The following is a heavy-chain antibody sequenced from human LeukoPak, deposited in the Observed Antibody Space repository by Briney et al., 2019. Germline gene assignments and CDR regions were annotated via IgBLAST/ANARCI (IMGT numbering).Heavy chain of an antibody. CDR3: ARDRVGRPRDAFDI. V-gene: IGHV3-48*03. D-gene: IGHD3-10*01. J-gene: IGHJ3*02. CDR2: ISSSGSTI. Sequence: GGSLRLSCAASGFTFSSYEMNWVRQAPGKGLEWVSYISSSGSTIYYADSVKGRFTISRDNAKNSLYLQMNSLRAEDTAVYYCARDRVGRPRDAFDIWGQGTIVTVSS. CDR1: GFTFSSYE.